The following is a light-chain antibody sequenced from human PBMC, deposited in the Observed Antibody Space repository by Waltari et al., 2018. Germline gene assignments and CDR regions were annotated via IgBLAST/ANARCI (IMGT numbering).Light chain of an antibody. Sequence: QTVVTQEPSLLVSPGGTVTLTCALCSCSLLTTSYPNWYQQTPVQPPRTLAYKGNSRSSGVPDRCSGSILGNNAALTITGAQADDESDYYCSLYMGSGIWVFGGGTKLTVL. CDR3: SLYMGSGIWV. J-gene: IGLJ3*02. CDR2: KGN. V-gene: IGLV8-61*01. CDR1: SCSLLTTSY.